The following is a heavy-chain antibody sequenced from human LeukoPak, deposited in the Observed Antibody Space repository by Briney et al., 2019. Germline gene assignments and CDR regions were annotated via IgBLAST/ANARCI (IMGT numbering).Heavy chain of an antibody. V-gene: IGHV3-23*01. CDR2: ISGSGGST. Sequence: GGSLRLSCAASGFTFSSYAMSWVRQAPGKGLEWVSAISGSGGSTYYADSVKGRFTISRDNSKNTLYLQKNSLRAEDTAVYYCAKDWLAFGGVIAPDYWGQGTLVTVSS. CDR3: AKDWLAFGGVIAPDY. CDR1: GFTFSSYA. D-gene: IGHD3-16*02. J-gene: IGHJ4*02.